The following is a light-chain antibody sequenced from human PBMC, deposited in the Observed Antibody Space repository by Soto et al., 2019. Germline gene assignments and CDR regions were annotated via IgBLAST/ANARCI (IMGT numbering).Light chain of an antibody. V-gene: IGKV1-5*01. CDR3: QQYYSTPWT. CDR1: QSISAW. CDR2: DAS. Sequence: DIRMTQSPSTLSASLGDRVTITCRASQSISAWLAWYQQKPGKAPKLLIYDASNLESGVPDRFSGSGSGTDFTLTISSLQAEDVAVYYCQQYYSTPWTFGQGTKVDIK. J-gene: IGKJ1*01.